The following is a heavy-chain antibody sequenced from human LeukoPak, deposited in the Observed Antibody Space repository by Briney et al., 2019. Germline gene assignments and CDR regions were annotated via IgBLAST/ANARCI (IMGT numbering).Heavy chain of an antibody. V-gene: IGHV1-2*02. CDR3: ARDPIVVVVAATPFDY. CDR1: GYTFTSYY. Sequence: ASVKVSCKASGYTFTSYYMHWVRQAPGQGLEWMGWINPSSGGTNYAQKFQGRVTMTRDTSISTAYMELSRLRSDDTAVYYCARDPIVVVVAATPFDYWGQGTLVTVSS. J-gene: IGHJ4*02. D-gene: IGHD2-15*01. CDR2: INPSSGGT.